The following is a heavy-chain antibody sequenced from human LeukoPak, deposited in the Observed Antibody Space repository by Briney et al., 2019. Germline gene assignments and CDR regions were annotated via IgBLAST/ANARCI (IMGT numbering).Heavy chain of an antibody. V-gene: IGHV3-48*03. J-gene: IGHJ4*02. CDR1: GFTFSRYE. CDR3: ARDFRKTYFDY. Sequence: GGSLRLSCAASGFTFSRYEMNWVRQAPGKGLEWVSYISGSGTTIYYADSVKGRFTMSRDNAKNSVYLQMGSLRAEDTAVYYCARDFRKTYFDYWGQGTLVTVSS. CDR2: ISGSGTTI.